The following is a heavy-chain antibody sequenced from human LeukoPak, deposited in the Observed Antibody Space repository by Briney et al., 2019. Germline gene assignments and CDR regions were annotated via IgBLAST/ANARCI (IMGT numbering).Heavy chain of an antibody. J-gene: IGHJ4*02. CDR3: AKDDYGGNSGPFDY. V-gene: IGHV3-23*01. Sequence: TGGSLRLSCAASGFTFSTYAMSWVRQAPGKGLEWVSAISGSGGSTYYADSVKGRFTISRDNSKNTLYLQMNSLRAEDTAVYYCAKDDYGGNSGPFDYWGQGTLVTVSS. D-gene: IGHD4-23*01. CDR2: ISGSGGST. CDR1: GFTFSTYA.